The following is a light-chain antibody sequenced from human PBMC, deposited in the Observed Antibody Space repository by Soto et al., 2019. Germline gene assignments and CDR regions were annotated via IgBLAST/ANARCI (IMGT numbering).Light chain of an antibody. Sequence: AIRMTQSPSSFSASTGDRVTITCRASQGISSYLAWYQQKPGKAPKLLIYAASTLQSGVPSRFSGSGSGTDFTLTISCLQSEDFETYYCQQYYSYPRTFGHGAKVDI. CDR2: AAS. V-gene: IGKV1-8*01. CDR1: QGISSY. J-gene: IGKJ1*01. CDR3: QQYYSYPRT.